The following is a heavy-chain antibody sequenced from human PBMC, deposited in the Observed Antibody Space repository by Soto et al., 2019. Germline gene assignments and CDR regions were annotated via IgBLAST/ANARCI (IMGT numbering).Heavy chain of an antibody. CDR3: SRQASDFWSGKPQYYMDV. Sequence: GGSLRLSCAASGFSFSDHYMDWVRRAPGKGLEWVGRIRNKANGYFTEYAASVQGRFTISRDDSKNSLYLQMNSLKTEDTAVYYCSRQASDFWSGKPQYYMDVWGKG. D-gene: IGHD3-3*01. V-gene: IGHV3-72*01. CDR1: GFSFSDHY. J-gene: IGHJ6*03. CDR2: IRNKANGYFT.